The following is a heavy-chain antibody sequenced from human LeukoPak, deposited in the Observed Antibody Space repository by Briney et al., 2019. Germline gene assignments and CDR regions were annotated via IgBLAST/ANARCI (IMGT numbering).Heavy chain of an antibody. J-gene: IGHJ6*02. V-gene: IGHV4-39*07. Sequence: SETLSLTCTVSRGSISSNSYYWGWIRQPPGKGLEWIGEINHSGSTNYNPSLKSRVTISVDTSKSQFSLKLSSVTAADTAVYYCARINGSGSVRRYYYGLDVWGQGTTVTVSS. CDR2: INHSGST. CDR1: RGSISSNSYY. CDR3: ARINGSGSVRRYYYGLDV. D-gene: IGHD3-10*01.